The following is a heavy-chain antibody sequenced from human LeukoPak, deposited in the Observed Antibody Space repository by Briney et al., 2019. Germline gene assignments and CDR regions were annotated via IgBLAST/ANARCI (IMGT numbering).Heavy chain of an antibody. CDR3: ASIAATDLVGSDP. CDR1: GGSISSSSYY. D-gene: IGHD6-6*01. J-gene: IGHJ5*02. V-gene: IGHV4-39*07. Sequence: SGTLSLTCTVSGGSISSSSYYWGWIRQPPGKGLEWIGSIYYSGSTYYNPSLKSRVTISVDTSKNQFSLKLSSVTAADTAVYYCASIAATDLVGSDPWGQGTLVTVSS. CDR2: IYYSGST.